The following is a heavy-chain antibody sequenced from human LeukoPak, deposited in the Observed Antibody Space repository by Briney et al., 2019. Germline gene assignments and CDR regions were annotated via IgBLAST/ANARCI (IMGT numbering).Heavy chain of an antibody. CDR1: GFTFSSYS. CDR2: ISSSSSYI. D-gene: IGHD2-15*01. V-gene: IGHV3-21*01. J-gene: IGHJ6*04. CDR3: ARDLRYCSGGSCMGHYYYYGMDV. Sequence: GGSLRLSCAASGFTFSSYSMNWVRQAPGKGLERVSSISSSSSYIYYADSVKGRFTISRDNAKNSLYLQMNSLRAEDTAVYYCARDLRYCSGGSCMGHYYYYGMDVWGKGTTVTVSS.